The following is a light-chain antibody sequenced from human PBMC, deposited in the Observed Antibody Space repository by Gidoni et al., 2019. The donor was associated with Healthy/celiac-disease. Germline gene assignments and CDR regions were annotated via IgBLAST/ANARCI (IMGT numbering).Light chain of an antibody. V-gene: IGKV3-11*01. CDR3: QQRSNWPPLT. J-gene: IGKJ4*01. CDR1: QSVSSY. CDR2: DAS. Sequence: ELVLPQSPATLSLSPGERATLSCRASQSVSSYLAWYQQKPGQAPRLLIYDASNRATGIPARFSGSGSGTDFTLTISRLEPEDFAVYYCQQRSNWPPLTFGGGTKVEIK.